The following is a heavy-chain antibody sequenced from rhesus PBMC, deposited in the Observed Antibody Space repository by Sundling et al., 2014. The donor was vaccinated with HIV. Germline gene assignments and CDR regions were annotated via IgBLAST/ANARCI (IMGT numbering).Heavy chain of an antibody. CDR1: GGSIISSKW. J-gene: IGHJ4*01. D-gene: IGHD2-15*01. CDR3: ARAAIGVVELTAPLRSFDY. CDR2: VYGNMANT. Sequence: QVQLQESGPGLVKPSETLSLTCAVSGGSIISSKWWNWIRQSPGTGLEWIGSVYGNMANTYDNPVFKNRVTFSKDTSKNQFSLKLRSLTAADTAVYYCARAAIGVVELTAPLRSFDYWGRGSPGHRLL. V-gene: IGHV4-92*01.